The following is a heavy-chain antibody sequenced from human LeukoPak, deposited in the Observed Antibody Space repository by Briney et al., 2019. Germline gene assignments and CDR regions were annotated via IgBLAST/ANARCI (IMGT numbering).Heavy chain of an antibody. CDR2: IIPIYDSA. CDR1: GGAFSSSA. Sequence: VASVKVSCKASGGAFSSSAVSWLRLAPGQGLEWLGGIIPIYDSADYAQRLQGRVKISTDESTSTLFLELSSLTPEDTAVYYCARAWSGILAYDAFAIWGQGPMIIVSS. J-gene: IGHJ3*02. CDR3: ARAWSGILAYDAFAI. D-gene: IGHD3-3*01. V-gene: IGHV1-69*05.